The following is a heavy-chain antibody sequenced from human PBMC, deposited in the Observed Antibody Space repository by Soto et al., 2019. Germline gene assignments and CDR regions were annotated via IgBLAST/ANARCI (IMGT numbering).Heavy chain of an antibody. V-gene: IGHV4-31*02. J-gene: IGHJ5*02. CDR1: GGSIISGGFY. CDR2: IYYSGST. CDR3: ARSIDP. Sequence: SQILSLTWSVAGGSIISGGFYWSWIRQHPGKGLEWIGYIYYSGSTYYNPSLKSRVTISVDTSKNQFSLKLSSVTAADTAVYYCARSIDPRGHGTPVTVSS.